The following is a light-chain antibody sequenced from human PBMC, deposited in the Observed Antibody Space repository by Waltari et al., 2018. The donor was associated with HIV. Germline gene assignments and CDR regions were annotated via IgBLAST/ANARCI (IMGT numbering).Light chain of an antibody. V-gene: IGLV1-47*01. J-gene: IGLJ2*01. CDR1: PANTGANL. CDR3: AVLDDTLGGGV. CDR2: RDN. Sequence: QSVLTQPPSASGTPGQQVTISRSGGPANTGANLVFWSQQFPGTAPKLLIYRDNLRHSGVPARFSGSKSGTSASLTISGLRSDDEAHYFCAVLDDTLGGGVFGGGTKLTVL.